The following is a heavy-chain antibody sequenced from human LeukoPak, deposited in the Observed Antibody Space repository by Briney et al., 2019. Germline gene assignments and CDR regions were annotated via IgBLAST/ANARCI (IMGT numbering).Heavy chain of an antibody. J-gene: IGHJ4*02. CDR2: INPNSGGT. CDR1: GYTFTGYY. Sequence: ASVKVSCKTSGYTFTGYYMHWVRQAPGQGLEWMGWINPNSGGTNYAQKLQGRVTMTTDTSTSTAYMELRSLRSDDTAVYYCARGRASPSGTGLYYFDYWGQGTLVTVSS. CDR3: ARGRASPSGTGLYYFDY. D-gene: IGHD2-15*01. V-gene: IGHV1-2*02.